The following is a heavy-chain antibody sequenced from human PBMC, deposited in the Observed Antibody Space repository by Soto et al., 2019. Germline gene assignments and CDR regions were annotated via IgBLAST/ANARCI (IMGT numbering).Heavy chain of an antibody. D-gene: IGHD1-26*01. V-gene: IGHV4-4*02. CDR1: GGSISSSNW. J-gene: IGHJ6*02. Sequence: PSETLSLTCAVSGGSISSSNWWSWVRQPPGKGLEWIGEIYHSGSTNYNPSLKSRVTISVDKSKNQFSLKLSSVTAADTAVYYCARVSGSYYYGMYVWCQGTTVTVSS. CDR2: IYHSGST. CDR3: ARVSGSYYYGMYV.